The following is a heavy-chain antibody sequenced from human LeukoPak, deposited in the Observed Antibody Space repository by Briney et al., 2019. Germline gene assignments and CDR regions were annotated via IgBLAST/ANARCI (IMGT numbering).Heavy chain of an antibody. Sequence: SETLSLTCTVSGGSIRSYYWSWIRQPPGKGLEWIGSIYYSGSTYYNPSLKSRVTISVDTSKNQFSLKLSSVTAADTAVYYCARPYDSSGYYLSGAFDIWGQGTMVTVSS. D-gene: IGHD3-22*01. CDR3: ARPYDSSGYYLSGAFDI. J-gene: IGHJ3*02. CDR2: IYYSGST. CDR1: GGSIRSYY. V-gene: IGHV4-59*05.